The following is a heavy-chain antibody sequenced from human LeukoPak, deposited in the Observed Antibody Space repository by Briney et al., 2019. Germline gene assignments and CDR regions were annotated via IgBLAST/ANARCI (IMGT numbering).Heavy chain of an antibody. CDR1: GFTFSSYG. CDR3: AKVGFTGSYMYAFDM. D-gene: IGHD1-26*01. V-gene: IGHV3-30*18. J-gene: IGHJ3*02. CDR2: ISDDGSNK. Sequence: PGGSLRLSCAASGFTFSSYGMHWVRQAPGKGLEWVAVISDDGSNKYYPDSAKGRFTISRDNSKSTLNLQMDSLRIEDTAVYYCAKVGFTGSYMYAFDMWGQGTMVTVSS.